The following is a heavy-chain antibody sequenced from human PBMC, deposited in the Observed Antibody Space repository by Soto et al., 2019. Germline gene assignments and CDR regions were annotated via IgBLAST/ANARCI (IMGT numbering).Heavy chain of an antibody. J-gene: IGHJ2*01. Sequence: SETLSLTCKVSGTSIRHFYWTWIRQTAGKGLEWIGRIYITGTTSLNPSLKSRVTMSMDASKNEFSLNLTSVTAADTAVYYCVRDRADFSSTYYHYFSVWGRGIQVTVSS. V-gene: IGHV4-4*07. D-gene: IGHD2-2*01. CDR2: IYITGTT. CDR3: VRDRADFSSTYYHYFSV. CDR1: GTSIRHFY.